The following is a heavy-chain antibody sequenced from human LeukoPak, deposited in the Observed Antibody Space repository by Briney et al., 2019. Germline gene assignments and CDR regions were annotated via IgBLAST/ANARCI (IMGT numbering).Heavy chain of an antibody. CDR3: AKSPRGYFDY. V-gene: IGHV3-20*04. CDR2: INWNSGSI. CDR1: GFTFDDYG. D-gene: IGHD3-16*01. J-gene: IGHJ4*02. Sequence: GGSLRLSCAASGFTFDDYGMSWVRQAPGKGLEWVSGINWNSGSIGYADSVKGRFTISRDNAKNSLYLQMNSLRAEDTAVYYCAKSPRGYFDYWGQGTLVTVSS.